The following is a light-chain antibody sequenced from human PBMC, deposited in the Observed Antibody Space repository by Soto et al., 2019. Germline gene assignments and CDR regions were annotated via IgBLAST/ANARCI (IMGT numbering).Light chain of an antibody. CDR3: QQYNNWPPHT. Sequence: EIVMTRAPATLSVSPGERATLSCRVSKSVSSNLAWYQQKPGQDPRLLLYGASTRATAIPARFSGSGSGTEFTLTTSSLQSADYAVYYCQQYNNWPPHTFGQGTKVDIK. CDR1: KSVSSN. CDR2: GAS. J-gene: IGKJ1*01. V-gene: IGKV3-15*01.